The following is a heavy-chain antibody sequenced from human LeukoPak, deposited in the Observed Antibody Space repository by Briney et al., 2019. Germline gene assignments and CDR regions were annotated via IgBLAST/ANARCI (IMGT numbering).Heavy chain of an antibody. CDR2: ISGSGGST. J-gene: IGHJ4*02. CDR3: ARARYYDSSGYRSGNYFDY. V-gene: IGHV3-23*01. D-gene: IGHD3-22*01. CDR1: GFTFSSYA. Sequence: PGGSLRLSCAASGFTFSSYAMSWVRQAPGKGLEWVSAISGSGGSTYYADSVKGRFTISRDNSKNTLYLQMNSLRAEDTAVYYCARARYYDSSGYRSGNYFDYWGQGTLVTVSS.